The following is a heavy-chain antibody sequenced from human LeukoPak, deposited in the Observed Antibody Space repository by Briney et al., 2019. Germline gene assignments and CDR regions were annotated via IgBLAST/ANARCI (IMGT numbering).Heavy chain of an antibody. V-gene: IGHV4-39*01. D-gene: IGHD3-22*01. Sequence: SETLSLTCTVSGDSISSSTYYWGWIRQPPGKGLEHIGTIYYRGDTYFNPSLKSRVTISVDTSKNQFSLNLSSVTAADTAVYYCARHQGLQNYYDLSGESWGQGTMVTVSS. CDR2: IYYRGDT. J-gene: IGHJ3*01. CDR3: ARHQGLQNYYDLSGES. CDR1: GDSISSSTYY.